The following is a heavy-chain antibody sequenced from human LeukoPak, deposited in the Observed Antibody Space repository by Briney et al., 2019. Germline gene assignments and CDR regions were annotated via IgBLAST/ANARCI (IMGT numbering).Heavy chain of an antibody. CDR3: ARVGTAQGELLRVDAFDI. Sequence: GGSLRLSCAASGFTFSSYWMHWVRQAPGKGLVWVSRINSDGSSTSYADSWKGRFTISRDSAKNTLYLQMNSLRAEDTAVYYCARVGTAQGELLRVDAFDIWGQGTMVTVSS. J-gene: IGHJ3*02. CDR1: GFTFSSYW. CDR2: INSDGSST. D-gene: IGHD1-26*01. V-gene: IGHV3-74*01.